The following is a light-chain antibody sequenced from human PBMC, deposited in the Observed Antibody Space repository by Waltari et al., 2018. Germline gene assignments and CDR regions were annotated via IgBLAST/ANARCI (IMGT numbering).Light chain of an antibody. CDR1: SPNIGTNY. CDR3: GTWDSSMSVGV. CDR2: EDD. J-gene: IGLJ2*01. V-gene: IGLV1-51*01. Sequence: QSVLTQPPPVSAASGQTVTISCPGSSPNIGTNYVSWYQQFPGTAPKLLIYEDDKRPSGISGRCSGSKSGTSATLDIHGLQTGDEADYYCGTWDSSMSVGVLGGGTKVTVL.